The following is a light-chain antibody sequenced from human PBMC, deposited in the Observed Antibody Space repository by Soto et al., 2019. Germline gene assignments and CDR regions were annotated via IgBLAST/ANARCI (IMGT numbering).Light chain of an antibody. V-gene: IGKV3-20*01. CDR1: QSVSSNY. CDR2: GAS. CDR3: QQYGRSPGLFT. J-gene: IGKJ3*01. Sequence: EIVLTQSPGTLSLSPGERATLSCRASQSVSSNYLAWYQQKPGQSPRLLIYGASTRATGIPDTFSGSGSGTDFTLTISRLEPEDFAVYHCQQYGRSPGLFTFGHGTKVDIK.